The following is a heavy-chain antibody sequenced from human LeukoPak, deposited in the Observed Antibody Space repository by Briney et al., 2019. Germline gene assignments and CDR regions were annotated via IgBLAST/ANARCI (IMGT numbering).Heavy chain of an antibody. J-gene: IGHJ3*02. V-gene: IGHV3-48*01. D-gene: IGHD2-2*01. CDR1: GFTFSSYS. CDR2: ISSSSSTI. Sequence: AGGSLRLSCAPSGFTFSSYSMNWVRQAPGKGLEWVSYISSSSSTIYYADSVKGRFTISRDNAKNSLYLQMNSLRAEDTAVYYCARGRGQLLLGGDAFDIWGQGTMVTVSS. CDR3: ARGRGQLLLGGDAFDI.